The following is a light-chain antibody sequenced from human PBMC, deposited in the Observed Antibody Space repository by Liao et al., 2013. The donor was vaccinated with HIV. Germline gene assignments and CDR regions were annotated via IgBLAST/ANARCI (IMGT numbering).Light chain of an antibody. V-gene: IGLV3-21*04. J-gene: IGLJ2*01. CDR1: NIGSKS. Sequence: SYVLTQPPSVSVAPGKTARITCGGNNIGSKSVHWYQLKPGQAPVLVIDYDSDRPSGIPERFSGSNSGHTATLTISRVEAGDEADYYCQVWDDNIRGVVFGGGTKLTVL. CDR3: QVWDDNIRGVV. CDR2: YDS.